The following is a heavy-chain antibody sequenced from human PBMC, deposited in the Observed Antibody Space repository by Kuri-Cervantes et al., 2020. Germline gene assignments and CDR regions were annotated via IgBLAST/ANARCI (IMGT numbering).Heavy chain of an antibody. D-gene: IGHD1-14*01. CDR1: GFTFSSYA. V-gene: IGHV3-30-3*01. CDR2: ISYDGSNK. Sequence: GESLKISCAASGFTFSSYAMHWVRQAPGKGLEWVAVISYDGSNKYYADSVKGRFTISRDNSKNTLYLQMNSLRAEDTAVYYCAKGSPLDYWGQGTLVTVSS. CDR3: AKGSPLDY. J-gene: IGHJ4*02.